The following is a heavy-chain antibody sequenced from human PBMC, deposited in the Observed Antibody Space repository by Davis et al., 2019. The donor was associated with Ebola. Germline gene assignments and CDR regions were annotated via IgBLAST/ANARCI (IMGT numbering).Heavy chain of an antibody. Sequence: ASVKVSCKASGYTFTSYGITWVRQAPGQGLEWMGWINPHNGNTNYAQNVQGRVTMTTDTSTSTAYMEVGILRSDDTAVYYCASLLTYYYGSGIYSSPYYFDYWGQGTLVTVSS. J-gene: IGHJ4*02. CDR1: GYTFTSYG. D-gene: IGHD3-10*01. CDR2: INPHNGNT. V-gene: IGHV1-18*04. CDR3: ASLLTYYYGSGIYSSPYYFDY.